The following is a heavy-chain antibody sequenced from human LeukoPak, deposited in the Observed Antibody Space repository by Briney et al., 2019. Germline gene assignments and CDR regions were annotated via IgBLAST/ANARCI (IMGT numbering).Heavy chain of an antibody. CDR1: GFTFSSYW. CDR3: GRGKYYYDSRVYYKSDY. CDR2: IKQDGSEK. Sequence: GGSLRLSCAASGFTFSSYWMSWVRQAPGKGLEWVANIKQDGSEKYYVDSVKGRFTISRDNAKNSLYLQMNSLRAEDTAVYYWGRGKYYYDSRVYYKSDYGGQGPLVTVSS. J-gene: IGHJ4*02. D-gene: IGHD3-22*01. V-gene: IGHV3-7*01.